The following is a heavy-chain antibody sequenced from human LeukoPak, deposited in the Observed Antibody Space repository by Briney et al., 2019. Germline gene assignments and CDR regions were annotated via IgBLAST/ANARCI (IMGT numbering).Heavy chain of an antibody. CDR1: GGSISSSSYY. CDR2: IYYSGST. Sequence: PSETLSPTYTVSGGSISSSSYYWGWIRQPPGKGLEWIGSIYYSGSTYYNPSLKSRVTISVDTSKNQFSLKLSSVTAADTAVYYCARRGVIWGQGTLVTVSS. D-gene: IGHD2-8*02. CDR3: ARRGVI. J-gene: IGHJ4*02. V-gene: IGHV4-39*01.